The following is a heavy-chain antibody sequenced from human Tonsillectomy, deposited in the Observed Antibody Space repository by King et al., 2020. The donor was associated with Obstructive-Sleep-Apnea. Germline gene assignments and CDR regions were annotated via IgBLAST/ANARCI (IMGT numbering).Heavy chain of an antibody. V-gene: IGHV4-39*07. CDR2: IYYSGRT. Sequence: QLQESGPGLVKPSETLSLRCTVSGGSISSSSYYGGWIRQPPGKGLEWIGSIYYSGRTYYNPSLKSRVTISVDTSKNQFSLKLSSVTAADTAVYYCARGAAVTLDAFDIWGQGTMVTVSS. D-gene: IGHD6-13*01. J-gene: IGHJ3*02. CDR1: GGSISSSSYY. CDR3: ARGAAVTLDAFDI.